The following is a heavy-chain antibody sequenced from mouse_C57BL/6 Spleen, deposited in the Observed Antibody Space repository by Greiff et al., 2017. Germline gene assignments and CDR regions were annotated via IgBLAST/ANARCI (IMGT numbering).Heavy chain of an antibody. CDR3: ARHDYPFDY. Sequence: VQLKQPGAELVMPGASVKLSCKASGYTFTSYWMHWVKQRPGQGLEWIGEIDPSDSYTNYNQKFKGKSTLTVDKSSSTAYMQLSSLTSEDSAVYYCARHDYPFDYWGQGTTLTVSS. V-gene: IGHV1-69*01. CDR1: GYTFTSYW. D-gene: IGHD2-4*01. CDR2: IDPSDSYT. J-gene: IGHJ2*01.